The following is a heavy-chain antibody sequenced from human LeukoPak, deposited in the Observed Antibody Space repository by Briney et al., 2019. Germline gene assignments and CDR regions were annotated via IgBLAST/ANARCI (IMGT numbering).Heavy chain of an antibody. CDR2: INPSGGSA. V-gene: IGHV1-46*01. D-gene: IGHD6-13*01. CDR3: AREGVAATGLDY. CDR1: GYTFTSYY. Sequence: ASVKVSCKASGYTFTSYYMHWVRQAPGQGLEWMGIINPSGGSASDAQKFQGRLTMTRDTSTSTPCMELSSLRSEDTAVYYCAREGVAATGLDYWGQGTLVTVSS. J-gene: IGHJ4*02.